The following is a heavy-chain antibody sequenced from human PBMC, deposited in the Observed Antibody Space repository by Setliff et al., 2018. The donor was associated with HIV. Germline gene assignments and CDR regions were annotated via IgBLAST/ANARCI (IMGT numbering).Heavy chain of an antibody. D-gene: IGHD2-21*02. Sequence: SETLSLTCSVSGGSISSGSYYWTWIRQPAGKGPEWIGYISPTGNTNYNPSLKSRVTISVDMSKNQFSLNLNSVTAADTAVYYCARGQGCGGGCHYAFEMWGQGTMVTVSS. J-gene: IGHJ3*02. CDR1: GGSISSGSYY. CDR3: ARGQGCGGGCHYAFEM. CDR2: ISPTGNT. V-gene: IGHV4-61*09.